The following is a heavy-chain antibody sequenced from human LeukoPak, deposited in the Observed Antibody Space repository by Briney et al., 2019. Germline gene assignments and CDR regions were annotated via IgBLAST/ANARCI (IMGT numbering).Heavy chain of an antibody. CDR2: IYYTGNT. Sequence: PSETLSLTCTVSGVSISNHYSSWIRQPPGKGLEWIGYIYYTGNTNYNPSLKSRVTISEDTSKNQVSLKLSSVTAADTAVYYCVRHSRVVAFDHWGQGNLVTVSS. J-gene: IGHJ4*02. CDR1: GVSISNHY. V-gene: IGHV4-59*08. CDR3: VRHSRVVAFDH. D-gene: IGHD2-15*01.